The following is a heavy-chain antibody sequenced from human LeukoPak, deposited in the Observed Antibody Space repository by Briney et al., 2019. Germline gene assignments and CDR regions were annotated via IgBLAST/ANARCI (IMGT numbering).Heavy chain of an antibody. V-gene: IGHV5-51*01. D-gene: IGHD5-12*01. CDR3: ARRLQYSGYEHDAFDI. CDR1: GSRFTSYW. J-gene: IGHJ3*02. CDR2: LYPGDSES. Sequence: GESLQISSKASGSRFTSYWIACVRQIPGKGLEWMGILYPGDSESRYSPYFQVQVTISADNSISTAYLQWSSLKASDTAMYYCARRLQYSGYEHDAFDIWGQGTMVTVSS.